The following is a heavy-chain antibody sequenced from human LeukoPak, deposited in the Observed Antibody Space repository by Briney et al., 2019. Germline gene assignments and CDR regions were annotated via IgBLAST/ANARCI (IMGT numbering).Heavy chain of an antibody. Sequence: GGSLRLSCAASGFTFSSYGMHWVRQAPGKGLEWVAVIWYDGSNKYYADSVKGRFTISRDNSKNTLYPQMNSLRAEDTAVYYCARGSYGDYGQNWFDPWGQGTLVTVSS. CDR3: ARGSYGDYGQNWFDP. J-gene: IGHJ5*02. CDR1: GFTFSSYG. V-gene: IGHV3-33*01. D-gene: IGHD4-17*01. CDR2: IWYDGSNK.